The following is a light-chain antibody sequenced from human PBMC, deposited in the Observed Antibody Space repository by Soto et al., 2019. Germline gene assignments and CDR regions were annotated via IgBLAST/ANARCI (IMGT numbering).Light chain of an antibody. J-gene: IGLJ2*01. V-gene: IGLV1-51*01. CDR1: SSNI. CDR3: GTWDTRLSVVV. Sequence: SVLTQPPSVSAAPGQKVTISCSGSSSNIVSWYQQLPGTAPKLLIYDNNKRPSGIPDRFSGSKSGTSATLGITGLQTGDEADYYCGTWDTRLSVVVFGGGTKLTVL. CDR2: DNN.